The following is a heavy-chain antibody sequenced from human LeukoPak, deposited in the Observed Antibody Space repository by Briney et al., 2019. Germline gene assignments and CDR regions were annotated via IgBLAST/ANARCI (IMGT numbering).Heavy chain of an antibody. CDR2: IKSKTDGGTT. CDR1: GFTFSNAW. D-gene: IGHD3-3*01. V-gene: IGHV3-15*01. CDR3: TTGYYDFWSGYYTGDFDY. J-gene: IGHJ4*02. Sequence: PGGSLRLSCAASGFTFSNAWMSWVRQAPGKGLEWVGRIKSKTDGGTTDYAAPVKGRFTISRDDSKNTLYLQMNSLKTEDTAVYYCTTGYYDFWSGYYTGDFDYWGQGILVTVSS.